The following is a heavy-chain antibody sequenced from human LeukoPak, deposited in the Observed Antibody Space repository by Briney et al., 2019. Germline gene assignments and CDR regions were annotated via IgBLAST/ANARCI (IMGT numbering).Heavy chain of an antibody. Sequence: HPGGSLRLSCAASGFTFSTYIMNWVRQTPGKELEWVSVIYTGGGRYYADSVRGRFTISRDTSKNMVFLQMNSLRVEDTAVYYCARGIDYWGRGTLVTVSS. V-gene: IGHV3-53*01. CDR1: GFTFSTYI. J-gene: IGHJ4*02. CDR2: IYTGGGR. CDR3: ARGIDY.